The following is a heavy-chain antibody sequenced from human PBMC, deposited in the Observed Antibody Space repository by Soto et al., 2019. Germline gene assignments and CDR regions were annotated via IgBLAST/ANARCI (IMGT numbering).Heavy chain of an antibody. CDR3: AKDRLDGDFMHILVVDF. CDR2: MSYDETKK. V-gene: IGHV3-30*18. D-gene: IGHD2-15*01. CDR1: GFSLSSYA. Sequence: QVQLVESGGGVVQPGGSLRLSCATSGFSLSSYAMHWVRQAPGKGLEWVALMSYDETKKYYADSVKGRFTISRDTSKNTLFLQMNNLRVEDTAVYYCAKDRLDGDFMHILVVDFWGQGALVTVSS. J-gene: IGHJ4*02.